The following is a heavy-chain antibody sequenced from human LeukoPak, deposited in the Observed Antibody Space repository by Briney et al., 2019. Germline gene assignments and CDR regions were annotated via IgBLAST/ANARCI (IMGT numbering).Heavy chain of an antibody. V-gene: IGHV4-39*07. CDR2: IYHSGST. CDR1: GGSISSSSYY. Sequence: ASETLSLTCTVSGGSISSSSYYWGWIRQPPGKGLEWIGSIYHSGSTYYNPSLKSRVTISVDTSKNQFSLKLSSVTAADTAVYYCARSLQKVNRGVIYPSWFDPWGQGTLVTVSS. D-gene: IGHD3-10*01. J-gene: IGHJ5*02. CDR3: ARSLQKVNRGVIYPSWFDP.